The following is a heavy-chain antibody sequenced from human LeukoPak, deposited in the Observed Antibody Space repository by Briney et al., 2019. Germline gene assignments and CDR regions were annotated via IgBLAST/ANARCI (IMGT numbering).Heavy chain of an antibody. CDR1: GGSISSYY. V-gene: IGHV4-59*12. CDR2: IYSSGST. CDR3: ARDLVFGVVPAALTYYYYGMDV. D-gene: IGHD2-2*01. J-gene: IGHJ6*02. Sequence: SETLSLTCTVSGGSISSYYWSWIRQPPGKGLEWLGYIYSSGSTNYNPSLKSRVTISVDTSKNQFSLKLSSVTAADTAVYYCARDLVFGVVPAALTYYYYGMDVWGQGTTVTISS.